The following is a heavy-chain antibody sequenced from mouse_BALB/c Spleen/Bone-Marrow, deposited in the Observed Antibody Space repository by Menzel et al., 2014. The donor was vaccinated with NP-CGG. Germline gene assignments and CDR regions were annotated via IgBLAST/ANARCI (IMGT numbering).Heavy chain of an antibody. J-gene: IGHJ2*01. CDR2: ITTGGGYT. CDR3: ARQEKLALDY. V-gene: IGHV5-9-3*01. CDR1: GFTFSDYA. Sequence: EVQVVESGGGLVKPGGSLKLSCAASGFTFSDYAVSWVRQSPEKGLAWVATITTGGGYTYYPNSVKGRFTISRDNAKNTLYSQVRRRRSEDAAIYYCARQEKLALDYWGQGTTLTVSS. D-gene: IGHD1-3*01.